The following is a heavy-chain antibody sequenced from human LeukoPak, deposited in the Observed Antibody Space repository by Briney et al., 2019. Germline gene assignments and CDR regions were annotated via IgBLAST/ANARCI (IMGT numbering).Heavy chain of an antibody. D-gene: IGHD6-19*01. CDR3: ARPTTSGWSLCFDY. J-gene: IGHJ4*02. CDR1: GFTFSSYG. V-gene: IGHV3-30*02. CDR2: IRYDGSNK. Sequence: GGSLRLSCAASGFTFSSYGMHWVRQAPGKGLEWVAFIRYDGSNKYYADSVKGRFTISRDNSKNTLYLQMNSLRAEDTAVYYCARPTTSGWSLCFDYWGQGTLVTVSS.